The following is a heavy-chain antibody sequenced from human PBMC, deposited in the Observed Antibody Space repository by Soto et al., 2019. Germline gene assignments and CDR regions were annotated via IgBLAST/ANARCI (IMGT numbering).Heavy chain of an antibody. CDR1: GFTFDDYG. J-gene: IGHJ6*03. CDR3: ARKYCSGGICYYYYMDV. Sequence: EVQLVESGGGVVRPGGSLRLSCAASGFTFDDYGMSWVRQAPGKGLEWVSGINWNGGSTGYADSVKGRFTISRDNAKNSLYLQMSSLRAEDTALYHCARKYCSGGICYYYYMDVWGKGTTVTVAS. D-gene: IGHD2-15*01. CDR2: INWNGGST. V-gene: IGHV3-20*01.